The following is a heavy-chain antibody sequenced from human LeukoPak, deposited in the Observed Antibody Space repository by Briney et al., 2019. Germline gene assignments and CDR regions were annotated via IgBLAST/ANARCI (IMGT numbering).Heavy chain of an antibody. CDR3: ARGGDIVVVVAATSSYYYGMDV. D-gene: IGHD2-15*01. Sequence: ASVKVSCKASGYTFTSYGISWVRPAPGQGLEWMGWISAYNGNTNYAQKLQGRVTMTTDTSTSTAYMELRSLRSDDTAVYYCARGGDIVVVVAATSSYYYGMDVWGKGTTVTVSS. V-gene: IGHV1-18*04. CDR1: GYTFTSYG. CDR2: ISAYNGNT. J-gene: IGHJ6*04.